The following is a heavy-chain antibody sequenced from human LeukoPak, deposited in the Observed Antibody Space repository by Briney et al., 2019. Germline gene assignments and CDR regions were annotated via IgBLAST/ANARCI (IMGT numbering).Heavy chain of an antibody. CDR1: GFTYNIYA. D-gene: IGHD3-22*01. J-gene: IGHJ4*02. Sequence: SGGSLTLSYAVSGFTYNIYAMSWVRQAPGKGLEWVSAISGSGGSTFYADSVKGRFTISRDNSKNTLYLRMNSLRGEDTAVYYCAKQFPYYDDTRGYYQDNWGERTLVTVSS. CDR3: AKQFPYYDDTRGYYQDN. V-gene: IGHV3-23*01. CDR2: ISGSGGST.